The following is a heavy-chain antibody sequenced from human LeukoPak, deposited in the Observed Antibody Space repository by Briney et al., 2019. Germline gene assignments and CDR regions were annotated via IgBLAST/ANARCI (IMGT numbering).Heavy chain of an antibody. CDR1: GGTFSSYA. D-gene: IGHD1-14*01. J-gene: IGHJ6*02. CDR3: ARDLNRYYYGMDV. CDR2: IIPIFGTA. Sequence: SVKVSCKASGGTFSSYAISWVRQAPGQGLEWMGGIIPIFGTANYAQKFQGRVTITADESTSTAYMELRSLRSDDTAVYYCARDLNRYYYGMDVWGQGTTVTVSS. V-gene: IGHV1-69*13.